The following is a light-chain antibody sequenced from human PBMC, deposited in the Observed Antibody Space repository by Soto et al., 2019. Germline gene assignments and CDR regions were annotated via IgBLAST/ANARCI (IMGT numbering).Light chain of an antibody. CDR1: HSISSW. V-gene: IGKV1-5*03. CDR2: KAS. Sequence: DIQMTQSPSTLSESVGDRVTITCRASHSISSWLAWYQQKPGKAPKLLIYKASSLESGVPSRFSGSGSGTEFTLTISSLQPDDFATYYCQQYNSYSRTFGQGTNVEIK. J-gene: IGKJ1*01. CDR3: QQYNSYSRT.